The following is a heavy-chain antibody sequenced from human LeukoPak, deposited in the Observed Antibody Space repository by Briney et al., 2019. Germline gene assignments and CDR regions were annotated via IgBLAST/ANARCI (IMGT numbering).Heavy chain of an antibody. V-gene: IGHV4-39*01. D-gene: IGHD6-19*01. J-gene: IGHJ5*02. CDR1: GGSISSSSYY. Sequence: SETLSLTCTVPGGSISSSSYYWGWIRQPPGKGLEWIGSIYYSGSTYYNPSLKSRVTISVDTSKNQFSLKLSSVTAADTAVYYCARPQSRGWAPFDPWGQGTLVTVSS. CDR2: IYYSGST. CDR3: ARPQSRGWAPFDP.